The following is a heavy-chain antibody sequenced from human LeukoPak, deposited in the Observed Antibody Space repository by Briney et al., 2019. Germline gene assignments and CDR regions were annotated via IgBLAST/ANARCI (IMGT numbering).Heavy chain of an antibody. CDR1: GFTFSSTA. V-gene: IGHV3-23*01. CDR2: IGGSSGTT. J-gene: IGHJ4*02. CDR3: ARVGRPNSFSTQYYFDY. Sequence: GGSLRLSCAVSGFTFSSTAMSWVRQAPGKGLEWVSGIGGSSGTTFYADSVKGRFTISRDNAKNSLYLQMNSLRAEDTAVYYCARVGRPNSFSTQYYFDYWGQGTLVTVSS. D-gene: IGHD3-3*02.